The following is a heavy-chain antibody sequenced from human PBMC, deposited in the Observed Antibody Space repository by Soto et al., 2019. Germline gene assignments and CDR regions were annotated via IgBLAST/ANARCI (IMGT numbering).Heavy chain of an antibody. CDR3: AREVVAATNWFGP. D-gene: IGHD2-15*01. CDR1: GESFNAYY. J-gene: IGHJ5*02. V-gene: IGHV4-34*01. CDR2: INHAGST. Sequence: QVQLRQWGAGLLKPSETLSLTCAVHGESFNAYYWSWIRQSPGKGLEWIGRINHAGSTNYNPSLKSRVTMSVDALKNQFSLNLTSVTAADTAMYYCAREVVAATNWFGPWGPGALVTVSS.